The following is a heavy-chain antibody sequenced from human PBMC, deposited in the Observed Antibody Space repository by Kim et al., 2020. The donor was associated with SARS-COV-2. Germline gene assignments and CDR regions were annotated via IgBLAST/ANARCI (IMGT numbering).Heavy chain of an antibody. V-gene: IGHV3-23*01. D-gene: IGHD3-22*01. J-gene: IGHJ4*02. Sequence: DSATYYAGAVKERFTSSRDNSKNTLYLQMSNLRAEDTAVYYCAKSYYYVPFWGQGALVTVSS. CDR2: DSAT. CDR3: AKSYYYVPF.